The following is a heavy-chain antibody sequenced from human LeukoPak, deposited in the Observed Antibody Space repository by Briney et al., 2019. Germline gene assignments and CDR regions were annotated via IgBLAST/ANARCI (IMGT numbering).Heavy chain of an antibody. Sequence: GGSLRLSCAASGFTFSDYYMSWIRQAPGKGLEWVSYISSSGSTIYYADSVKGRFTISRDNSKNTVSLRLNSLRAEDSAIYYCASRKEYSTSSVFYWGQGTLVTVSS. CDR3: ASRKEYSTSSVFY. J-gene: IGHJ4*02. CDR1: GFTFSDYY. D-gene: IGHD6-6*01. CDR2: ISSSGSTI. V-gene: IGHV3-11*01.